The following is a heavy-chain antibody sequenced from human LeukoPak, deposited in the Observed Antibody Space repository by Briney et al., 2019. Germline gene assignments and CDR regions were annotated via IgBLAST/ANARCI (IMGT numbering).Heavy chain of an antibody. CDR1: GYSISSGYY. CDR2: IYHSGST. CDR3: ARPGSSWYGFDY. Sequence: PSGTLSLTCAVSGYSISSGYYWGWIRQPPGKGLEWIGSIYHSGSTYYNPSLKSRVTISVDTSKNQFSLKLSSVTAADTAVYYCARPGSSWYGFDYWGQGTLVTVSS. D-gene: IGHD6-13*01. V-gene: IGHV4-38-2*01. J-gene: IGHJ4*02.